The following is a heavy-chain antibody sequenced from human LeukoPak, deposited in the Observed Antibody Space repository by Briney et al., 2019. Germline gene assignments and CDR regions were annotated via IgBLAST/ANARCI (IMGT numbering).Heavy chain of an antibody. V-gene: IGHV3-23*01. CDR2: ISGSGGST. D-gene: IGHD2-8*02. Sequence: GGSLRLSCAASGFTLSSYAMSWVRQAPGKGLEWVSAISGSGGSTYYADSVKGRFTISRDNSKNTLYLQMNSLRAEDTAVYYCAKDRGLLGVGDYWGQGTLVTVSS. CDR3: AKDRGLLGVGDY. J-gene: IGHJ4*02. CDR1: GFTLSSYA.